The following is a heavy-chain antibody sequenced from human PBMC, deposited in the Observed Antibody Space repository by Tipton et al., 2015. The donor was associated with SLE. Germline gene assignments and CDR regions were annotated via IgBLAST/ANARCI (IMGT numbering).Heavy chain of an antibody. CDR2: ISAYNGNT. Sequence: QLVQSGAEVKKPGESLKISCEGSGYDFSTYWIGWVRQAPGQGLEWMGWISAYNGNTNYAQKLQGRVTMTTDTSTSTAYMELRSLRSDDTAVYYCAREFSSGGEWGQGTLVTVSS. CDR3: AREFSSGGE. CDR1: GYDFSTYW. D-gene: IGHD6-19*01. V-gene: IGHV1-18*04. J-gene: IGHJ4*02.